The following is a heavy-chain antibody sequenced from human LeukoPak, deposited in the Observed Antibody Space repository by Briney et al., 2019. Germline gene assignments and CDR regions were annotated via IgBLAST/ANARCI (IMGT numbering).Heavy chain of an antibody. CDR1: GYTFTGYY. Sequence: ASVKVSCKASGYTFTGYYMHWVRQAPGQGLEWMGRINPNSGGTNYAQKFQGRVTMTRDTSISTAYMELSSLRSDDTAVYYCASVIAVADADAFDIWGQGTMVTVSS. V-gene: IGHV1-2*06. D-gene: IGHD6-19*01. CDR3: ASVIAVADADAFDI. J-gene: IGHJ3*02. CDR2: INPNSGGT.